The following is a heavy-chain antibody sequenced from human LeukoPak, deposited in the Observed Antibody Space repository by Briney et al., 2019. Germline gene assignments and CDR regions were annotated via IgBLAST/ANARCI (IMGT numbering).Heavy chain of an antibody. D-gene: IGHD3-10*01. CDR2: ISGSGGST. J-gene: IGHJ4*02. CDR3: ANSNYYGSGSYYMTYYFDY. V-gene: IGHV3-23*01. CDR1: GFTFSSYA. Sequence: GGSLRLSCAASGFTFSSYAMSWVRQAPGKGLEWVSAISGSGGSTYYADSVKGRFTISRDNSKNTLYLQMNSLRAEDTAVYYCANSNYYGSGSYYMTYYFDYWGQGTLVTVSS.